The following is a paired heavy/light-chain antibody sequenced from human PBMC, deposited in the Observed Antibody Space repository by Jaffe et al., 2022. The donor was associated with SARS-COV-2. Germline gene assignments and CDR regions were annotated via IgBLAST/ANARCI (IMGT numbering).Heavy chain of an antibody. V-gene: IGHV5-51*01. D-gene: IGHD6-19*01. CDR2: IYPDDSDI. CDR3: ARPTSGWWFDL. CDR1: GYKFTDYW. J-gene: IGHJ2*01. Sequence: EVQLVQSGAEVKKPGESLKISCQASGYKFTDYWIGWVRQMPGKGLEWVGVIYPDDSDIRYGPSFQGQVNISVDKSIDTAYLQWSSLKASDTAMYYCARPTSGWWFDLWGRGTLVTVSS.
Light chain of an antibody. Sequence: YELTQAPSVSVSLGQTATINCSGDNLGKKFAFWYQQRPGQAPVLVIYQNAKRPSGIPDRFSGSNSGQTATLIIRGTQAMDEADYYCQTWDGNAGVFGGGTKVTVL. CDR3: QTWDGNAGV. CDR1: NLGKKF. CDR2: QNA. V-gene: IGLV3-1*01. J-gene: IGLJ1*01.